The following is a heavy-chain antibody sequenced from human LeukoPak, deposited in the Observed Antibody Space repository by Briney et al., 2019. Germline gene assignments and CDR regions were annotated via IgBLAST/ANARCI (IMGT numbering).Heavy chain of an antibody. CDR1: GFTFSRFW. V-gene: IGHV3-7*03. CDR3: AREGYDILTGYAAAFDI. J-gene: IGHJ3*02. D-gene: IGHD3-9*01. CDR2: IKRDESEK. Sequence: SGGSLRLSCAASGFTFSRFWMSWVRQTPGKGLEWVANIKRDESEKYYVDSVKGRFTISRDNAKNSLYLQMNSLRAEDTAVYYCAREGYDILTGYAAAFDIWGQGTMVTVSS.